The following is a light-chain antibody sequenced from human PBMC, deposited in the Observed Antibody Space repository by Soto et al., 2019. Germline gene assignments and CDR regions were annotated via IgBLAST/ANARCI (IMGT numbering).Light chain of an antibody. Sequence: EIVLTQSPGTLSLSPGERATLSCRASQSVTSNYLAWYQQKPGQAPRLLVYGASSRATGISDRFSGSGSGTDFTLTISRLEPDDFAVYYCQHYVSPPITFGQGTRLESK. CDR2: GAS. V-gene: IGKV3-20*01. J-gene: IGKJ5*01. CDR1: QSVTSNY. CDR3: QHYVSPPIT.